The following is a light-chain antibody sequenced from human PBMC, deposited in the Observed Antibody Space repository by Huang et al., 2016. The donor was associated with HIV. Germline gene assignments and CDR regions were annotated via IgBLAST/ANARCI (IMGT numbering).Light chain of an antibody. CDR3: QHYDNWPPRYT. V-gene: IGKV3-15*01. CDR2: AAS. J-gene: IGKJ2*01. Sequence: ETVMTQSPAILSVSPGESATLSCRASQSVKSNLAWYQQRPGQPPRLLIYAASTRATGVPRRFSGSGSETAFTLTISDLQSDDFALYFCQHYDNWPPRYTFGQGTKLDIK. CDR1: QSVKSN.